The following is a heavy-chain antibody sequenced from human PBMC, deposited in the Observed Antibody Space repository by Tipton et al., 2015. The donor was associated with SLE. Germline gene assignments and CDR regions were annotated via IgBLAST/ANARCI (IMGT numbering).Heavy chain of an antibody. J-gene: IGHJ3*02. CDR2: IYYSGNT. Sequence: TLSLTCTVSGGSISSSTYYWGWIRQPPGKGLEWIGSIYYSGNTNYNPSLKSRVTISVDTSKNQFSLKLSSLTAADTAVYYCARDTAHYGSGDGAFDIWGQGTMVTVSS. D-gene: IGHD3-10*01. CDR1: GGSISSSTYY. CDR3: ARDTAHYGSGDGAFDI. V-gene: IGHV4-39*07.